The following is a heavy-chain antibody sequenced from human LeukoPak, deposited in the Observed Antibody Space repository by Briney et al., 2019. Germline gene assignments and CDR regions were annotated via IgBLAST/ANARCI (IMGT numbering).Heavy chain of an antibody. D-gene: IGHD2-2*01. Sequence: GESLKISCKGSGYSFTSYWIGWVRQMPGKGLEWMGIIYPGDSDTRYSPSFQGQVTISADKSISTAYLQWSSLKASDTAMYYCARQSCSSTSCKSWFDPWGQGTLVTVSS. CDR3: ARQSCSSTSCKSWFDP. CDR1: GYSFTSYW. J-gene: IGHJ5*02. V-gene: IGHV5-51*01. CDR2: IYPGDSDT.